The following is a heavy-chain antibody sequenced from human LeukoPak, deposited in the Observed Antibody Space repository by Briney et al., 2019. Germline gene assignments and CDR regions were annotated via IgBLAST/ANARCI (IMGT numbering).Heavy chain of an antibody. CDR1: GGSFSGHY. V-gene: IGHV4-34*01. CDR2: INHSGST. J-gene: IGHJ4*02. D-gene: IGHD1-26*01. CDR3: ARVVGSTMRAPFDF. Sequence: SETLSLTCAVYGGSFSGHYWSWIRQPPGKGLEWIGEINHSGSTNYNPSLESRVTISVDTSKNHFSLKLSSVTAEDTAVYYCARVVGSTMRAPFDFWGQGMLVTVSS.